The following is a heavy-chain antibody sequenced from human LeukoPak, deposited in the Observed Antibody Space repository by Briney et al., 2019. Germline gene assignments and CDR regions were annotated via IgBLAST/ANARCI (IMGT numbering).Heavy chain of an antibody. CDR3: SKGQELDDGVFES. CDR1: GFTVRNNY. V-gene: IGHV3-66*01. J-gene: IGHJ5*01. Sequence: GGSLRLSCAASGFTVRNNYMSWVRQAPGKGLEWVSTIYTGDKTYYADSVKGRFTISRDNSKSTVYLQMNSLSAEDTAIYYCSKGQELDDGVFESWGRGTLVTVSS. D-gene: IGHD1-1*01. CDR2: IYTGDKT.